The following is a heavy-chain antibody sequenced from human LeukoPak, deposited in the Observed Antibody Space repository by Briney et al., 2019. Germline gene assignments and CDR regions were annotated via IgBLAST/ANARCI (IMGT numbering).Heavy chain of an antibody. CDR3: ATEYWYRHDY. CDR2: IDKDGSGT. V-gene: IGHV3-7*01. CDR1: GFNFNYYF. Sequence: GGSLRLSCATSGFNFNYYFMAWVRQAPGKGLEWLATIDKDGSGTEYIDSVRGRFTISRDNTEKSIHLQMSSLSADDTAVCFCATEYWYRHDYWGQGTLVTVSS. J-gene: IGHJ4*02. D-gene: IGHD6-13*01.